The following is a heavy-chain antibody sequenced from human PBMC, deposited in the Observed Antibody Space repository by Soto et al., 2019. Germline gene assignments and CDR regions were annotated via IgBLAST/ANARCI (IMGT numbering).Heavy chain of an antibody. D-gene: IGHD2-8*01. Sequence: ASVKVSCKASGYTFTGYYMHWVRQAPGQGLEWMGWINPNSGGTNYAQKFQGWVTMTRDTSISTAYMELSRLRSDDTAVYYCARAPYCTNGVCLNWFDPWGQGTLVTVSS. CDR2: INPNSGGT. J-gene: IGHJ5*02. CDR1: GYTFTGYY. V-gene: IGHV1-2*04. CDR3: ARAPYCTNGVCLNWFDP.